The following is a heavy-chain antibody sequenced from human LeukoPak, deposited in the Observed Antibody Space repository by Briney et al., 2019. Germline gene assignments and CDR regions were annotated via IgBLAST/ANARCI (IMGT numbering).Heavy chain of an antibody. CDR3: ARDARRAAAPSDY. CDR2: ISSSSTYI. Sequence: GGSLRLSCAASGFTFSRDSMNWVRQAPGRGLEWVSSISSSSTYIHYADSVKDRFTISRDNAKNSLYLQMNSLRAEDTAVYYCARDARRAAAPSDYWGQGTLVTVSS. J-gene: IGHJ4*02. V-gene: IGHV3-21*01. D-gene: IGHD6-13*01. CDR1: GFTFSRDS.